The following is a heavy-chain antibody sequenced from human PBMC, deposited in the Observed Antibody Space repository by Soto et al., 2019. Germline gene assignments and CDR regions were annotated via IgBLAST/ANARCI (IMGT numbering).Heavy chain of an antibody. CDR3: ARGGRGGSRPTNS. V-gene: IGHV4-34*01. CDR1: GGSFSGYY. J-gene: IGHJ4*02. CDR2: INQSGMT. D-gene: IGHD3-10*01. Sequence: QVQLQQWGAQLLKPSETLSLTCAVYGGSFSGYYWSWVRQPPGKGLEWIGEINQSGMTNYNPSLKSRFTILEDTSKNQFSLKLTSVTAADTAIYYCARGGRGGSRPTNSWGQGTLVTVSS.